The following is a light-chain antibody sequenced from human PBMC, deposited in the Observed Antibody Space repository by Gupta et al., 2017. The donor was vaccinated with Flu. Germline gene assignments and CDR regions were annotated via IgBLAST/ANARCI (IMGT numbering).Light chain of an antibody. Sequence: QSALTQPASVSGSPGQSITISCTGTSSDIGAYNYVSWYQQHPNKAPKLMIYEVSNRPSGVSNRFSGSKSGNTASLTFSGLQADDEADYYCGSYTGSGTVFGGGTKVAVL. CDR1: SSDIGAYNY. J-gene: IGLJ3*02. CDR2: EVS. CDR3: GSYTGSGTV. V-gene: IGLV2-14*01.